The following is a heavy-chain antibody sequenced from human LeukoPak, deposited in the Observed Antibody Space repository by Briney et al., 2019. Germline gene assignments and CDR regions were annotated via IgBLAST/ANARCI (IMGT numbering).Heavy chain of an antibody. CDR2: IWYYGSNK. CDR3: ARDSYYYDSSGYSIFDY. CDR1: GFTFSSYG. D-gene: IGHD3-22*01. J-gene: IGHJ4*02. Sequence: GRSLRLSCAASGFTFSSYGMQWVRQAPGKGLEWVAVIWYYGSNKYYADSVKGRFTISRDNSKNTLYLQMNSLRAEDTAVYYCARDSYYYDSSGYSIFDYWGQGTLVTVSS. V-gene: IGHV3-33*01.